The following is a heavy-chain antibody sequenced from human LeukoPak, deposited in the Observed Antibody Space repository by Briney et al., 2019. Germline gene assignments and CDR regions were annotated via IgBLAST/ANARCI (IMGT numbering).Heavy chain of an antibody. Sequence: SETLSLTCTVSGGSISSSSYYWGWIRQPPGKGLEWIGEINHSGSTNYNPSLKSRVTISVDTSKNQFSLKLSSVTAADTAVYHCARLYGYLDYWGQGTLVTVSS. CDR1: GGSISSSSYY. D-gene: IGHD5-18*01. J-gene: IGHJ4*02. CDR3: ARLYGYLDY. V-gene: IGHV4-39*07. CDR2: INHSGST.